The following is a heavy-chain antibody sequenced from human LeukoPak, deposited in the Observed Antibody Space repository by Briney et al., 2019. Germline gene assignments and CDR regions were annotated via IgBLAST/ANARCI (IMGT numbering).Heavy chain of an antibody. Sequence: GGSLRLSCAASGFTFSSYGMHWVRQAPGKGLEWVAVIWYDGSNKYYADSVKGRFTISRDNSKNTLYLQMNSLRAEDTAVYHCARDAGIAAAGTDYWGQGTLVTVSS. V-gene: IGHV3-33*01. CDR3: ARDAGIAAAGTDY. CDR1: GFTFSSYG. D-gene: IGHD6-13*01. J-gene: IGHJ4*02. CDR2: IWYDGSNK.